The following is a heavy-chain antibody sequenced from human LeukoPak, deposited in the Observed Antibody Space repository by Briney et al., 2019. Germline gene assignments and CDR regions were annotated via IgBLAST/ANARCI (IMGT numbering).Heavy chain of an antibody. V-gene: IGHV3-21*01. CDR2: ISSSSSYI. CDR1: GFTFSSYS. D-gene: IGHD4-11*01. CDR3: ASDDYVSDYSGIDY. J-gene: IGHJ4*02. Sequence: PGGSLRLSCAASGFTFSSYSMNWVRQAPGKGLEWVSSISSSSSYIYYADSVKGQFTISRDNAKNSLYLQMNSLRAEDTAVYYCASDDYVSDYSGIDYWGQGTLVTVSS.